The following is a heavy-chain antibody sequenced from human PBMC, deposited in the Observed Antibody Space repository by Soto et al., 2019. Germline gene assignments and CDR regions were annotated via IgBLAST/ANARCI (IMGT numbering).Heavy chain of an antibody. CDR2: ISSSSSYI. J-gene: IGHJ6*02. CDR1: GFTFSSYS. V-gene: IGHV3-21*01. Sequence: ESGGGLVKPGGSLRLSCAASGFTFSSYSMNWVRQAPGKGLEWVSSISSSSSYIYYADSVKGRFTISRDNAKNSLYLQMNSLRAEDTAVYYCARIGYGDYIYGMDVWGQGTTVTVSS. CDR3: ARIGYGDYIYGMDV. D-gene: IGHD4-17*01.